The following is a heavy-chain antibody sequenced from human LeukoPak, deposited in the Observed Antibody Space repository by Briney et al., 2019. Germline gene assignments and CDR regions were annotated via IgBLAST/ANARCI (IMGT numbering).Heavy chain of an antibody. Sequence: SETLSLTCTVSGGSISSYYWSWIRQPPGKGLEWIGYIYYSGSTNYNPSLKSRVTISVDTSKNQFSLKLSSATAADTAVYYCARVTCSGGSCYPVYYYYYYMDVWGKGTTVTVSS. CDR2: IYYSGST. D-gene: IGHD2-15*01. CDR3: ARVTCSGGSCYPVYYYYYYMDV. V-gene: IGHV4-59*01. J-gene: IGHJ6*03. CDR1: GGSISSYY.